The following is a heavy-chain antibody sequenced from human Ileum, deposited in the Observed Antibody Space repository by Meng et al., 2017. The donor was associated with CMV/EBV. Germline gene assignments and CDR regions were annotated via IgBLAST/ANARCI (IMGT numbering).Heavy chain of an antibody. CDR3: ARQLTLAAAPLDY. CDR2: IFHSGTT. D-gene: IGHD6-13*01. Sequence: AVSGASISTNNWWTWVRQPPGKGLEWIGRIFHSGTTNYNPSLESRVTISVDKSNTQFSLRVTSVTAADTAVYFCARQLTLAAAPLDYWGQGALVTVSS. CDR1: GASISTNNW. J-gene: IGHJ4*02. V-gene: IGHV4-4*01.